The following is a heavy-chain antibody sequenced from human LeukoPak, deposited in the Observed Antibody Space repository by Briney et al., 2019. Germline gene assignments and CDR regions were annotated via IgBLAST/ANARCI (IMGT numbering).Heavy chain of an antibody. CDR3: ARLYSSSCNFGY. J-gene: IGHJ4*02. D-gene: IGHD6-13*01. Sequence: SETLSLTCSVSGGSITSSSHSWGWIRQPPGKGLEWIGTMHYSGSSYYNPSLKSRVTISVDTSKNQFSLKLTSVTAADTAVYYCARLYSSSCNFGYWGQGTLVTVSP. CDR1: GGSITSSSHS. CDR2: MHYSGSS. V-gene: IGHV4-39*01.